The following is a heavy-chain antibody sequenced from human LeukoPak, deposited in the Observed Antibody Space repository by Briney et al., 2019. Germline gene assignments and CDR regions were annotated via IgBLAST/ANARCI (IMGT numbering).Heavy chain of an antibody. CDR2: ITSSSSYT. Sequence: GGSLRLSCAASGFTFSSYEMNWVRQAPGKGLEWISAITSSSSYTFYADSVKGRFTISRDNAQNSLYLQMNSLRAEDTAVYYCARDIIAAAGPNYYSYMDVWGKGTTVTVSS. CDR1: GFTFSSYE. CDR3: ARDIIAAAGPNYYSYMDV. J-gene: IGHJ6*03. V-gene: IGHV3-21*06. D-gene: IGHD6-13*01.